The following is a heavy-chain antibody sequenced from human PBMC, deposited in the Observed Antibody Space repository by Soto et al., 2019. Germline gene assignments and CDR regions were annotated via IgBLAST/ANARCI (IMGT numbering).Heavy chain of an antibody. CDR3: ARSYRPPAHWFDP. J-gene: IGHJ5*02. D-gene: IGHD3-16*02. V-gene: IGHV4-4*02. Sequence: SETLSLTCAVSGGSISSSNWWSCVRQPPGKGLGWIGEIYHSGSTNYNPSLKSRVTISVDKSKNQFSLKLSSVTAADTAVYYCARSYRPPAHWFDPWGQGTLVTVSS. CDR1: GGSISSSNW. CDR2: IYHSGST.